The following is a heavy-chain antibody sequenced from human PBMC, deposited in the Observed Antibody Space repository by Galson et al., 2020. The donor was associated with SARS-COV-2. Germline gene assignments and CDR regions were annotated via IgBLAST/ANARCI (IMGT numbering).Heavy chain of an antibody. D-gene: IGHD3-16*01. CDR1: GGSIRSYF. V-gene: IGHV4-59*08. J-gene: IGHJ3*01. CDR2: IHFSGTT. CDR3: AGLVMVVGVMHDALDV. Sequence: ASETLSLTCSVSGGSIRSYFWGWIRQPPGRGLEWIGNIHFSGTTNFNSSLKSRLTMSVDTSKNQISLKLRSVTAADTAVYYCAGLVMVVGVMHDALDVWGQGTVVTVSS.